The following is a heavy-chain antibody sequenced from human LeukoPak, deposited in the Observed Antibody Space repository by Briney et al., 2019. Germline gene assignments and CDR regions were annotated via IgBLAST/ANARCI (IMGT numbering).Heavy chain of an antibody. CDR3: AMRDRGYGLDI. D-gene: IGHD3-10*01. CDR2: INGGGDIM. Sequence: GGSLRLSCAASGFNLRAYDLIWVRQAPGKGLDWVSIINGGGDIMMYEDSVKGRFTISRDNSKNTFYLQMNSLRVEDTAVYYCAMRDRGYGLDIWGQGTMVTVSS. CDR1: GFNLRAYD. V-gene: IGHV3-23*01. J-gene: IGHJ3*02.